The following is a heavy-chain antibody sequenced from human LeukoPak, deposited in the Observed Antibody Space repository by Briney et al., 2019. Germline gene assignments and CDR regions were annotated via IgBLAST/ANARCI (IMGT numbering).Heavy chain of an antibody. Sequence: ASVKVSCKASGYTFTSYDINWVRQATGQGLEWMGWMNPNSGNTGYAQKFQGRVTMTRDTSISTAYMELSRLRSDDTAVYYCARPLYSSSSGLDYWGQGTLVTVSS. CDR3: ARPLYSSSSGLDY. D-gene: IGHD6-6*01. V-gene: IGHV1-8*01. CDR1: GYTFTSYD. J-gene: IGHJ4*02. CDR2: MNPNSGNT.